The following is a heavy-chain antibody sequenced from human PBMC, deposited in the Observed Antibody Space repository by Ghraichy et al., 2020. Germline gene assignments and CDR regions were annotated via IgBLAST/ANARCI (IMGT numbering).Heavy chain of an antibody. D-gene: IGHD6-25*01. V-gene: IGHV4-38-2*02. Sequence: SETLSLTCTVSGYSISSGSYWGCVRPPPGKGLECIAMIFHTGNTYSNTSLKSRATISVDTSNNQVSLRLSSVTAAETAFYYCAGLDTQRYVLSHCDLWGQGILGTVSS. CDR2: IFHTGNT. J-gene: IGHJ5*02. CDR1: GYSISSGSY. CDR3: AGLDTQRYVLSHCDL.